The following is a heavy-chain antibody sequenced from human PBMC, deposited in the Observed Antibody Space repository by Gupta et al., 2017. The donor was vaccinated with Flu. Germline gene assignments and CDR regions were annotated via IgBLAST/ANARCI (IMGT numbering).Heavy chain of an antibody. CDR2: INTDTGNP. D-gene: IGHD3-16*01. Sequence: QVQLVQSGSELEKPGASVKVSCKASGYMLSRYVMDWVRQAPGQGLEWMGWINTDTGNPTYAQGFTGRFVFSWDTSVSTAYLQISSLQAEDTALYYCARRHVVLTAADYYYYMDVWGKGTTVTVSS. J-gene: IGHJ6*03. CDR3: ARRHVVLTAADYYYYMDV. V-gene: IGHV7-4-1*02. CDR1: GYMLSRYV.